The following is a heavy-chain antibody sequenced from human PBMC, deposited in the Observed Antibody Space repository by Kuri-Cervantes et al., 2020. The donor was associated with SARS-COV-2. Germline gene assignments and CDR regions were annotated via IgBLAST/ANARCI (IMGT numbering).Heavy chain of an antibody. CDR1: GYTFTSYD. Sequence: SVKVSCKASGYTFTSYDINWVRQAPGQGLEWMGGIIPIFGTANYAQKFQGRVTITTDESTSTAYMELSSLRSEDTAVYYCARDQYGSGGMGNYWGQGTLVTVSS. CDR3: ARDQYGSGGMGNY. V-gene: IGHV1-69*05. J-gene: IGHJ4*02. D-gene: IGHD3-10*01. CDR2: IIPIFGTA.